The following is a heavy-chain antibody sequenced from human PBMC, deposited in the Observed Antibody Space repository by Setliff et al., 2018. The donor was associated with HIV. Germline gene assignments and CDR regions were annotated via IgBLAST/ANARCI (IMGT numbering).Heavy chain of an antibody. Sequence: ASVKVSCKASGYTFSTYGISWVRQAPGHGLEWMGWINTYNGNTNYAQKFRGRVSISAVDSTKTAYMELSSLTSEDTAIYYCARGLPDIVGATNDFFYYMDVWGKGTTVTVSS. CDR1: GYTFSTYG. J-gene: IGHJ6*03. CDR2: INTYNGNT. V-gene: IGHV1-18*01. D-gene: IGHD2-21*01. CDR3: ARGLPDIVGATNDFFYYMDV.